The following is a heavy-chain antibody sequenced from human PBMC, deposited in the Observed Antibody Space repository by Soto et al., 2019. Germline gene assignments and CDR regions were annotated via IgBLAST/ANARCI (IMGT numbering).Heavy chain of an antibody. D-gene: IGHD2-8*02. CDR2: IIPNFNSP. CDR1: GGPFRSNT. Sequence: QVQLVQSGAEVKKPGSSVKVSCKASGGPFRSNTINWVRQAPGQRLEWMGGIIPNFNSPTYARKFQGRVTITADDSTNTSYIELRSLRSEDTAVYYCASDDRIGTYWPAYWGQGTQVTVSS. J-gene: IGHJ4*02. V-gene: IGHV1-69*01. CDR3: ASDDRIGTYWPAY.